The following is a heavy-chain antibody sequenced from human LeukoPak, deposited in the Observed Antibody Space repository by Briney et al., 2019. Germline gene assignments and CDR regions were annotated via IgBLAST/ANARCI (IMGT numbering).Heavy chain of an antibody. V-gene: IGHV1-46*01. CDR2: INPSGGST. D-gene: IGHD2-2*01. CDR3: AREGGARDIVVVPAAQGAFDI. J-gene: IGHJ3*02. Sequence: ASVKVSCKASGYTFTSYYMHWVRQAPGQGLEWMGIINPSGGSTSYAQKFQGRVTMTRDTSTSTVYMELSSLRSEDTAVYYCAREGGARDIVVVPAAQGAFDIWGQGTMVTVSS. CDR1: GYTFTSYY.